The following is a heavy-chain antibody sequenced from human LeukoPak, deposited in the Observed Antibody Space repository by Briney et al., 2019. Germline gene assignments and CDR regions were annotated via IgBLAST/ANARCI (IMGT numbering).Heavy chain of an antibody. CDR1: GGSTGSGDYY. J-gene: IGHJ4*02. V-gene: IGHV4-30-4*01. CDR3: ARASGVYGDYFDY. D-gene: IGHD4-17*01. Sequence: SETLSLTCTVSGGSTGSGDYYWSWIRQPPGKGLEWIGYIYYSGSTYYNPSLKSRVTISVDTSKNQFSLKLSSVTAADTAVYYCARASGVYGDYFDYWGQGTLVTVSS. CDR2: IYYSGST.